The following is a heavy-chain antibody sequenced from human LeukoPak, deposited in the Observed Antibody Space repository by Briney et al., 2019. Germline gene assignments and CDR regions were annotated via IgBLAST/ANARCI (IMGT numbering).Heavy chain of an antibody. V-gene: IGHV3-48*04. D-gene: IGHD6-6*01. CDR2: ISSSGNTI. CDR3: ARRRDFDY. J-gene: IGHJ4*02. Sequence: GGSLRLSCAASGFTLSTYSMNWVRQAPGKGLEWVSYISSSGNTIYYADSVKGRFAISRDNAKNSLFLQMNSLRAEDTAVYYCARRRDFDYWGQGTLVAVSS. CDR1: GFTLSTYS.